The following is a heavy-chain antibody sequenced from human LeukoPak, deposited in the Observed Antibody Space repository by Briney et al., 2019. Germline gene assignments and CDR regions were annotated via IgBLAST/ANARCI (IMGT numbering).Heavy chain of an antibody. D-gene: IGHD3-10*01. CDR3: ARYERRGPLSDA. V-gene: IGHV1-8*01. Sequence: ASVKVSCKASGYTFTTYDINWVRQATGQGLEWMGWMNPNNGNTGYAQKFQGRVTMTRDTSISTAYLELSSLRFEDTAVYYCARYERRGPLSDAWGKGTTVTVSS. J-gene: IGHJ6*04. CDR2: MNPNNGNT. CDR1: GYTFTTYD.